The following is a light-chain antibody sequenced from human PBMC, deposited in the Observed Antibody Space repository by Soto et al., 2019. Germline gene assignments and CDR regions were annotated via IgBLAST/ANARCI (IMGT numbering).Light chain of an antibody. J-gene: IGLJ3*02. V-gene: IGLV1-40*01. CDR1: SSNIGAGYD. Sequence: QSVLTQPPSVSGAPGQRVTISCTGSSSNIGAGYDVHWYQKFPGTAPKLLIYVISNRPSGVPDRFSGSKSGTSASLAITGLQAEDEADYYCQSHDSSLSGSVFGGGTQLTVL. CDR2: VIS. CDR3: QSHDSSLSGSV.